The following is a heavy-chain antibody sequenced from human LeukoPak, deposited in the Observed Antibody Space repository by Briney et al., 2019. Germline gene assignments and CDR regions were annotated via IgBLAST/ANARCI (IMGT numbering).Heavy chain of an antibody. V-gene: IGHV4-61*02. D-gene: IGHD3-22*01. J-gene: IGHJ4*02. CDR1: GGSISSGSYY. CDR3: AGGDYYDSSGYYDY. CDR2: IYTSGST. Sequence: SETLSLTCTVSGGSISSGSYYWSWIRQPAGKGLEWIGRIYTSGSTNYNPSLKSRVTISVDTSKNQFSLKLSSVTAADTAVYYCAGGDYYDSSGYYDYWGQGTLVTVSS.